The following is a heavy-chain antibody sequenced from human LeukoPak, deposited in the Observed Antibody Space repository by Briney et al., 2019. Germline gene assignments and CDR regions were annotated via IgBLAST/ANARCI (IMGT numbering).Heavy chain of an antibody. D-gene: IGHD3-22*01. CDR1: RFTFSKYG. Sequence: GGSLRLFCAASRFTFSKYGMHWVRQAPGKGLEWVAFIRYDGSNKYYTDSVKGRFTISRDNSKNTLYLQMNSLRVEDTAVYYCAKDRRSSGYYYGDAFDIWGQGTMVTVSS. J-gene: IGHJ3*02. CDR2: IRYDGSNK. CDR3: AKDRRSSGYYYGDAFDI. V-gene: IGHV3-30*02.